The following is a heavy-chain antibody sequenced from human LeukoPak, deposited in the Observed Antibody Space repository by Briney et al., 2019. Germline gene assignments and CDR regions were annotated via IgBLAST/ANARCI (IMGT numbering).Heavy chain of an antibody. CDR2: IYYSGST. CDR1: GGSISSYY. CDR3: ARDSSSWSNEYFQH. D-gene: IGHD6-13*01. Sequence: SETLSLTCTVSGGSISSYYWSWIRQPPGKGLKWIGYIYYSGSTNYNPSLKSRVTISVDTSKNQFSLKLSSVTAADTAVYYCARDSSSWSNEYFQHWGQGTLVTVSS. J-gene: IGHJ1*01. V-gene: IGHV4-59*01.